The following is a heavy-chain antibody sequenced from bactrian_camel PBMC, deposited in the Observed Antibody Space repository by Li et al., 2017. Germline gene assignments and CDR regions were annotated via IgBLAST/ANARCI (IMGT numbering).Heavy chain of an antibody. D-gene: IGHD1*01. J-gene: IGHJ4*01. CDR1: GSTFNDNV. V-gene: IGHV3S6*01. Sequence: HVQLVESGGGSVQTGGSLRLSCVALGSTFNDNVMNWVRQAPGKGLEWVSSIYSEGSDVYYADSVKGRFTISRDNAKNTVYLQMNSLKSEDTALYYCAAALIEAVTSADFQYWGQGTQVTVS. CDR3: AAALIEAVTSADFQY. CDR2: IYSEGSDV.